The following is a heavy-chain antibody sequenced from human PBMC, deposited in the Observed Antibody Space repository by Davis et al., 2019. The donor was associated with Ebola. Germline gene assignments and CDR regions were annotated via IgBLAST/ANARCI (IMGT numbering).Heavy chain of an antibody. Sequence: GESLKISCAASGFSFSTSWMSWVRQAPGKGLEFVANIKEDGSVKNYVDSVKSRFTISRDNAKNSLFLQMNSLRAEDTAVYYCARDPAFSSFDYWGQGALVTVSS. J-gene: IGHJ4*02. CDR2: IKEDGSVK. V-gene: IGHV3-7*03. CDR1: GFSFSTSW. CDR3: ARDPAFSSFDY. D-gene: IGHD6-6*01.